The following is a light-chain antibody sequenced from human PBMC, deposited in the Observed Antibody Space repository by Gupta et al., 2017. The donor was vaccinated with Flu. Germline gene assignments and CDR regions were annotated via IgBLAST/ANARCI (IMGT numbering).Light chain of an antibody. CDR1: SAHSTYT. CDR3: GESHTIDGQVGEYV. Sequence: LPVLTPPPSVFALLAASIKPTRPLISAHSTYTIEWYQQRPGKSPQYIMKVKSDGSDSKGDGIPDRFMGSSSGADRYLTFSNPQSDDEAEYHCGESHTIDGQVGEYVFGTGTKVTVL. CDR2: VKSDGSD. V-gene: IGLV4-3*01. J-gene: IGLJ1*01.